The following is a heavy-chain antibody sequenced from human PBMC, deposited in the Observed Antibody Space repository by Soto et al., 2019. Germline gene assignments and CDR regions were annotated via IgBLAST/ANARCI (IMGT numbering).Heavy chain of an antibody. J-gene: IGHJ4*02. Sequence: QVQLMQSGADVKKPGASVKVSCKASGDTFTEYYIHWVRQAPGQGLECMGTVNPSGGHTTYAQHFLGRVTTTRDSATSTLYMELTRLTSEDTAVYYCARGGHVVVVTAALDYCGQGTLVTGSS. V-gene: IGHV1-46*01. CDR3: ARGGHVVVVTAALDY. CDR1: GDTFTEYY. D-gene: IGHD2-21*02. CDR2: VNPSGGHT.